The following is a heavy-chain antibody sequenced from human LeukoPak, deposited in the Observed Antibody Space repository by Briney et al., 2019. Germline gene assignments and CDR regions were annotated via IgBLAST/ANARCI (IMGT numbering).Heavy chain of an antibody. J-gene: IGHJ3*02. CDR1: GFTFSSYA. V-gene: IGHV3-30*04. Sequence: GSLRLSCAASGFTFSSYAMHWVRQAPGKGLEWVAVISNDGSKKQYADSVKGRFTISRDNSKNTLYLQMNSLRAEDTDVYYCARDLAYCGGECYSGDAFDIWGQGTMVTVSS. CDR2: ISNDGSKK. D-gene: IGHD2-21*01. CDR3: ARDLAYCGGECYSGDAFDI.